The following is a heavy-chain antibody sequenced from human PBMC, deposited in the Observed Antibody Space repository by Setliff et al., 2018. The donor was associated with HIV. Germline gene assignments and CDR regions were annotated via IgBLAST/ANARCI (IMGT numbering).Heavy chain of an antibody. V-gene: IGHV3-30*02. Sequence: GGSLRLSCVASGFTFSTYGMHWVRQAPGKGLEWVALIWYDASKSLYVDSVKGRFTISRDNSNNTLYLQVSSLRPEDTAVYYCASARIPTGGMSTSFDYWGQGTPVTVSS. D-gene: IGHD2-15*01. CDR3: ASARIPTGGMSTSFDY. J-gene: IGHJ4*02. CDR2: IWYDASKS. CDR1: GFTFSTYG.